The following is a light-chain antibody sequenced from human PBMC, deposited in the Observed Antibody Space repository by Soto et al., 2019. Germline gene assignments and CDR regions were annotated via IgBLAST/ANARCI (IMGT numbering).Light chain of an antibody. V-gene: IGLV2-14*01. J-gene: IGLJ3*02. CDR2: DVN. Sequence: QSALTQPASVSGSPGQSITISCTGTSSDVGGYNYVSWYQQRPGKAPKLMIYDVNNRPSGVSNRFSASKSGNTASLTISGLQAEDEADYYCSSYSSTTTLVFGGGTNSPS. CDR3: SSYSSTTTLV. CDR1: SSDVGGYNY.